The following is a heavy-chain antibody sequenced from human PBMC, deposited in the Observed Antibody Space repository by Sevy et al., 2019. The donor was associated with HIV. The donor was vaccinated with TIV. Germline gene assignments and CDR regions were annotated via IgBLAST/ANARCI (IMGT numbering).Heavy chain of an antibody. D-gene: IGHD3-10*01. J-gene: IGHJ4*02. CDR2: ILYEGINK. V-gene: IGHV3-33*01. Sequence: GGSLRLSCAASGFSFDRYGMHWVRQAPGKGLEWVAVILYEGINKDYGDSVRGTFTISRDNSKNTLYLQMNSLRVDDTAVYYCATGMDYGSGSYDYWGPGTLVTVSS. CDR1: GFSFDRYG. CDR3: ATGMDYGSGSYDY.